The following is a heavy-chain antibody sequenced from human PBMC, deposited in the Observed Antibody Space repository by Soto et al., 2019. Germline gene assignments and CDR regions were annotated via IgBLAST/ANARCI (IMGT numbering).Heavy chain of an antibody. D-gene: IGHD3-9*01. CDR3: ARDFLPPHYDILTGRNAFDI. V-gene: IGHV3-74*01. CDR2: INSDGSST. Sequence: GGSLRLSCAASGFTFSSYWMHWVRQAPGKGLVWVSRINSDGSSTSYADSVKGRFTISRDNAKNSLYLQMNSLRAEDTALYYCARDFLPPHYDILTGRNAFDIWGQGTMVTVSS. J-gene: IGHJ3*02. CDR1: GFTFSSYW.